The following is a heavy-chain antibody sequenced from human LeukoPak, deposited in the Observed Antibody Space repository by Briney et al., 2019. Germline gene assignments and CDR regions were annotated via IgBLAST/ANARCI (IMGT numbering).Heavy chain of an antibody. V-gene: IGHV4-4*07. CDR2: IYTSGST. J-gene: IGHJ3*02. Sequence: SETLSLTCTVSGGSISSYYWSWIRQPAGKGLEWIGRIYTSGSTNYNPSLKSRVTISVDKSKNQFSLKLSSVTAADTAVYYCARGVPVDRGGAFDIWGKGTMVTVSP. D-gene: IGHD1-1*01. CDR3: ARGVPVDRGGAFDI. CDR1: GGSISSYY.